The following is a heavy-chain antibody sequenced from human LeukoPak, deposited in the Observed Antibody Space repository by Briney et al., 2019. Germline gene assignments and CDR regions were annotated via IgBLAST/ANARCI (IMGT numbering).Heavy chain of an antibody. J-gene: IGHJ3*02. CDR2: ISSNSNYI. CDR1: GFIFSSYG. V-gene: IGHV3-21*01. CDR3: ARDDGWSSGYYDTLDAFDI. D-gene: IGHD3-22*01. Sequence: GGSLRLSCAASGFIFSSYGMHWVRQAPGKGLEWVSSISSNSNYIYYADSVKGRFTISRDDAKNSLYLQMHSLRAEDTAVYYCARDDGWSSGYYDTLDAFDIWGQGTVVIVSS.